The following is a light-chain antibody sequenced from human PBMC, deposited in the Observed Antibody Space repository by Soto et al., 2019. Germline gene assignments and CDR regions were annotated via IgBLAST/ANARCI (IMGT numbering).Light chain of an antibody. J-gene: IGLJ3*02. V-gene: IGLV4-60*02. CDR3: ETWGSTAPRV. CDR2: LEGSGTY. Sequence: QSVLTQSSSASASLGASVKLTCTLSSGHSGYIIAWHQQQPEKAPQYLMNLEGSGTYNKGSGLPDRFSGSSSGADRYLTIFTSRLSEEDDYYCETWGSTAPRVFGGGTKLTVL. CDR1: SGHSGYI.